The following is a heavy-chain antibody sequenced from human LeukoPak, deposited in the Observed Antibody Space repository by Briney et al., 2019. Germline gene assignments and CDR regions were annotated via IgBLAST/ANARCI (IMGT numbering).Heavy chain of an antibody. CDR3: ARRWDIVLPDY. V-gene: IGHV3-23*01. J-gene: IGHJ4*02. D-gene: IGHD2-8*01. CDR2: ISGSGGST. Sequence: TGGSLRLSCAASGFTFSNYAMSWVRQAPGKGLQWASAISGSGGSTYYADSVKGRFTISRDNSKDTLYLQMNSLRAEDTALYYCARRWDIVLPDYWGQGTLVTVSS. CDR1: GFTFSNYA.